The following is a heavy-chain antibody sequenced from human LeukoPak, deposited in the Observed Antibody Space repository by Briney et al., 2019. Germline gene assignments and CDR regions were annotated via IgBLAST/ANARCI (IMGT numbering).Heavy chain of an antibody. Sequence: GASVKVSCRASGYTFTAHYIHWVRQAPGQGLEWMGWINPNNGGTYYTQKFQDRVTMTRDTSISTAYMELSRLRSDDTAVFYCARGPEENWGQGTLVTVSS. CDR1: GYTFTAHY. CDR2: INPNNGGT. J-gene: IGHJ4*02. CDR3: ARGPEEN. V-gene: IGHV1-2*02.